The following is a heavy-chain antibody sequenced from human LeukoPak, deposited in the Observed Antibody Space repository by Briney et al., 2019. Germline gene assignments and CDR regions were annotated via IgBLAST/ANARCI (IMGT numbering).Heavy chain of an antibody. CDR1: SYSNSSGYY. CDR2: ISHSGST. CDR3: VRAVDSYYFDS. J-gene: IGHJ4*02. D-gene: IGHD5-18*01. V-gene: IGHV4-38-2*01. Sequence: SETLSLTCAVSSYSNSSGYYWGWVRQPPGQGLEWIRSISHSGSTYYNPPFKSRATISIDTSKNQFSLKLNSVTAADTAMYYCVRAVDSYYFDSWGQGTQVAVSS.